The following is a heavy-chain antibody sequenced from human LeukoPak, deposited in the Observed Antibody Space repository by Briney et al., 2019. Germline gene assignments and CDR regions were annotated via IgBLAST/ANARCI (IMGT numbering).Heavy chain of an antibody. CDR1: GYTFTSYY. CDR2: INPSGGST. D-gene: IGHD2-8*01. V-gene: IGHV1-46*01. J-gene: IGHJ5*02. Sequence: ASVKVSCKASGYTFTSYYMHWVRQAPGQGLEWMGIINPSGGSTSYAQKFQGRVTMTRDTSKNQFSLKLSSVTAADTAVYYCARDSGYCTNGVCLGDTNWFDPWGQGTLVTVSS. CDR3: ARDSGYCTNGVCLGDTNWFDP.